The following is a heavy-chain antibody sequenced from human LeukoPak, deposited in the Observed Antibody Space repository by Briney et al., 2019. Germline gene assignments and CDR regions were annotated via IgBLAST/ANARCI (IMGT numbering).Heavy chain of an antibody. V-gene: IGHV4-59*02. J-gene: IGHJ4*02. D-gene: IGHD5-24*01. CDR2: MSYSGTN. Sequence: SETLSLTCIVSVGSVRSHYWNWIRQPPGKGPEWIGFMSYSGTNDYNPSLKSRVSISIDTSRNRVSLRLSSVTAADTAYYRCARGGRDGPVDFGGQGTLVTVSS. CDR3: ARGGRDGPVDF. CDR1: VGSVRSHY.